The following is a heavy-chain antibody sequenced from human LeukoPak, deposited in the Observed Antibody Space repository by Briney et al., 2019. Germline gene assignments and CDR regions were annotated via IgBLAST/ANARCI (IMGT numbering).Heavy chain of an antibody. CDR2: IYYSGST. V-gene: IGHV4-61*08. CDR1: GGSISSGDYY. J-gene: IGHJ5*02. D-gene: IGHD3-22*01. Sequence: SETLSLTCTVSGGSISSGDYYWGWIRQLPGKGLEWIGYIYYSGSTNYNPSLKSRVTISVDTSKNQFSLKLSSVTAADTAVYYCARAFYDSSGYYKPWGQGTLVTVSS. CDR3: ARAFYDSSGYYKP.